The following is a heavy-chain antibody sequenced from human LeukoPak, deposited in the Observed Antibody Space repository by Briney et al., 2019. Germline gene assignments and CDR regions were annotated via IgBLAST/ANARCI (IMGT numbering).Heavy chain of an antibody. J-gene: IGHJ6*02. V-gene: IGHV1-8*01. D-gene: IGHD1-1*01. CDR3: ARVWRENWNEFFYYYYGMDV. CDR2: MNPNSGNT. Sequence: ASVKVSCKASGYTFTSYDINWVRQATGQGLEWMGWMNPNSGNTGYAQKFQGRVTTTRNTSISTAYMELSSLRSEDTAVYYCARVWRENWNEFFYYYYGMDVWGQGTTVTVSS. CDR1: GYTFTSYD.